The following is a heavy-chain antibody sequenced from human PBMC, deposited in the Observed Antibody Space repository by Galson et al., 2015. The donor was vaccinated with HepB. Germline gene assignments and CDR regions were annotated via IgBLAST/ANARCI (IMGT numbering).Heavy chain of an antibody. V-gene: IGHV6-1*01. CDR1: GDSVSSNSAA. D-gene: IGHD3-3*01. Sequence: CAISGDSVSSNSAAWSWIRQSPSRGLEWLGRAYYRAKWFYDYAPSVETRITINPDTSRNQLSLQLLSVSPEDTAVYYCARDLELWSGSDYYYYGMDVWGQGTTVTVS. CDR3: ARDLELWSGSDYYYYGMDV. J-gene: IGHJ6*02. CDR2: AYYRAKWFY.